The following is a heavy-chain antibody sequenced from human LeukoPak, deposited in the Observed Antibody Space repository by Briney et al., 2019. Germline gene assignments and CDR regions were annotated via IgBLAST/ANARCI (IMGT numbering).Heavy chain of an antibody. V-gene: IGHV3-30-3*01. CDR1: GFTFSSYA. D-gene: IGHD5-18*01. CDR2: ISYDGSNK. J-gene: IGHJ4*02. Sequence: GGSLRLSCAASGFTFSSYAMHWVRQAPVKGLEWVAVISYDGSNKYYADSVKDRFTISRDNSKNTLYLQMSSLRAEDTAVYYCAKVRGYSYANEYHFDHWGQGTLVTVSS. CDR3: AKVRGYSYANEYHFDH.